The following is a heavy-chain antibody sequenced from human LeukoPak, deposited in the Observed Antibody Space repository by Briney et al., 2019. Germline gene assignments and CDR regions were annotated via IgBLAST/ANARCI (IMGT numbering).Heavy chain of an antibody. CDR1: GGSFSGYY. D-gene: IGHD6-19*01. Sequence: SETLSLTCAVYGGSFSGYYWSWIRQPPGKGLEWIGEINHSGSTNYNPSLKSRVTISVDTSKNQFSLKLSSVTAADTAVYYCARRVAVAGDFDYWGQGTLVTVSS. J-gene: IGHJ4*02. CDR3: ARRVAVAGDFDY. CDR2: INHSGST. V-gene: IGHV4-34*01.